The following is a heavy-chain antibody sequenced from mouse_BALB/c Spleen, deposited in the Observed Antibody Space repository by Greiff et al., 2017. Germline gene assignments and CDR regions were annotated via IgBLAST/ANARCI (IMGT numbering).Heavy chain of an antibody. CDR1: GFNIKDTY. J-gene: IGHJ2*01. CDR2: IDPANGNT. Sequence: EVQLQQSGAELVKPGASVKLSCTASGFNIKDTYMHWVKQRPEQDLEWIGRIDPANGNTKYDPKFQGKATITADTSSNTAYLQLSSLTSEDTAVYYCARGDYFDYWGQGTTLTVSS. CDR3: ARGDYFDY. V-gene: IGHV14-3*02.